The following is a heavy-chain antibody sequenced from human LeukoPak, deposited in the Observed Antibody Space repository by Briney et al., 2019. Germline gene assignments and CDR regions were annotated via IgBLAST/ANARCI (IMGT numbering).Heavy chain of an antibody. CDR2: ISYDGSNK. CDR3: ARGRYYGSGSYYDNWFGP. J-gene: IGHJ5*02. Sequence: GGSLRLSCAASGFTFSSYAMHWVRQAPGKGLEWVAVISYDGSNKYYADSVKGRFTISRDNSKNTLYLQMNSLRAEDTAVYYCARGRYYGSGSYYDNWFGPWGQGTLVTVYS. CDR1: GFTFSSYA. D-gene: IGHD3-10*01. V-gene: IGHV3-30*04.